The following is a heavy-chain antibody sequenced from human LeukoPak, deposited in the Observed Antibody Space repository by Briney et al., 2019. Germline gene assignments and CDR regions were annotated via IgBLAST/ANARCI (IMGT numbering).Heavy chain of an antibody. V-gene: IGHV3-48*01. CDR2: ISSSSSTI. CDR3: ATTYYYDSSGYYISYYFDY. J-gene: IGHJ4*02. D-gene: IGHD3-22*01. Sequence: PGGSLRLSCAASGFTFSSYSMNWVRQAPGKGLEWVSYISSSSSTIYYADSVKGRFTISRDNAKNSLYLQMNSLRAEDTAAYYCATTYYYDSSGYYISYYFDYWGQGTLVTVSS. CDR1: GFTFSSYS.